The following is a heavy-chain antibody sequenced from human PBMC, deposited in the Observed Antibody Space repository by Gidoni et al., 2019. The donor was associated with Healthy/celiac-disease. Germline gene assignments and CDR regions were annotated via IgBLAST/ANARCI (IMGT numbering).Heavy chain of an antibody. D-gene: IGHD3-22*01. CDR1: GFTFSSYG. V-gene: IGHV3-33*08. J-gene: IGHJ5*02. Sequence: VQLVESGGGVVQPGRSLRLSCAASGFTFSSYGMHWVRQAPGKGLEWVAVIWYDGSNKYYADSVKGRFTISRDNSKNTLYLQMNSLRAEDTAVYYCARDGKYYDSSGYYYGWFDPWGQGTLVTVSS. CDR3: ARDGKYYDSSGYYYGWFDP. CDR2: IWYDGSNK.